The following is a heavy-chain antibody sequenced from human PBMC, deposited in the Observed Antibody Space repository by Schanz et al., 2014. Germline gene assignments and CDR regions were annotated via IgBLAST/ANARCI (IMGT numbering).Heavy chain of an antibody. Sequence: EMQLLESGGGLAQPGGSLRLSCAASGFTFSSYSMNWVRQAPGKGLEWVSYVSRSTPDIYYADSVKGRFTMSRDNSKNTLYLQMNSLRAEDTAVYYCARDGYSVVVISPTESFDIWGQGTMVTVSP. J-gene: IGHJ3*02. CDR3: ARDGYSVVVISPTESFDI. CDR1: GFTFSSYS. CDR2: VSRSTPDI. D-gene: IGHD2-21*01. V-gene: IGHV3-48*01.